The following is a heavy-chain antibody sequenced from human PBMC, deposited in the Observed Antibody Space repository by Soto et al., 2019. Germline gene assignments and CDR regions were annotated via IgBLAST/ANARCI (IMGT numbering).Heavy chain of an antibody. CDR2: INAGNGNT. CDR1: GYTFTSYA. D-gene: IGHD5-18*01. V-gene: IGHV1-3*01. Sequence: GASVKVSCKASGYTFTSYAMHWVRQAPGQRLEWMGWINAGNGNTKYSQKFQGRVTITRDTSASAAYMELSSLRSEDTAVYFCARGVYSYGYFAFDIWGQGIMVTVSS. CDR3: ARGVYSYGYFAFDI. J-gene: IGHJ3*02.